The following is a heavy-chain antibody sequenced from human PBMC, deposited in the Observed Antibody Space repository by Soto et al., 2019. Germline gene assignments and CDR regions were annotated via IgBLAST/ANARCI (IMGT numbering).Heavy chain of an antibody. Sequence: QVQLVQSGAEVKKPGSSVKVSCKASVGTFSSYAISWVLQAPGQGLEWMGGIIPIFGTANYAQKFQGRVTIAADESTSTAYMELSSLRAEDTAVYYFARVGGGYEVDYWGKGTLVTVSS. CDR1: VGTFSSYA. V-gene: IGHV1-69*01. CDR2: IIPIFGTA. J-gene: IGHJ4*02. CDR3: ARVGGGYEVDY. D-gene: IGHD5-12*01.